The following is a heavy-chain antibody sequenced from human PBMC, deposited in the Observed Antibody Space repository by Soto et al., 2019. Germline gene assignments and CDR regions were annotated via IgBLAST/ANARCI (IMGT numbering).Heavy chain of an antibody. J-gene: IGHJ1*01. V-gene: IGHV1-69*13. CDR2: IIPVFGRP. CDR1: GGSFSSFG. Sequence: SVKVSCKASGGSFSSFGISWVRQAPGQGLEWMGGIIPVFGRPNYAQRFRGRLTITADESTNTVYLELIDLRSEDTAVYYCAREGSGYNFWRQVTPVPVSS. D-gene: IGHD5-12*01. CDR3: AREGSGYNF.